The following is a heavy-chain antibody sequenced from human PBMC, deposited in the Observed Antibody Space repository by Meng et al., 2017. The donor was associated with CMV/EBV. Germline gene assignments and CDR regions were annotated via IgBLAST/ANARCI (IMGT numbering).Heavy chain of an antibody. CDR1: GYTFTSYG. CDR2: ISAYNGNT. V-gene: IGHV1-18*01. J-gene: IGHJ4*02. D-gene: IGHD3-22*01. Sequence: VEPGEFGAGVKKPGASVKVSCKASGYTFTSYGISWVRQAPGQGLEWMGWISAYNGNTNYAQKLQGRVTMTTDTSTSTAYMELRSLRSDDTAVYYCARGGRYYYDSSGYCDYWGQGTLVTVSS. CDR3: ARGGRYYYDSSGYCDY.